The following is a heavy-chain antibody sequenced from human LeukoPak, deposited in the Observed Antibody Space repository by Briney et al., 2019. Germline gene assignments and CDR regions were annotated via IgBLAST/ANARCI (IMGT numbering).Heavy chain of an antibody. Sequence: GGSLRLSCAASGFTFSSYGMSWVRQAPGKGLEWVSYISSSGSTIYYADSVKGRFTISRDNAKNSLYLQMNSLRAEDTALYYCAKVLNYYDSSGSFDYWGQGTLVTVSS. V-gene: IGHV3-48*04. CDR1: GFTFSSYG. CDR2: ISSSGSTI. CDR3: AKVLNYYDSSGSFDY. D-gene: IGHD3-22*01. J-gene: IGHJ4*02.